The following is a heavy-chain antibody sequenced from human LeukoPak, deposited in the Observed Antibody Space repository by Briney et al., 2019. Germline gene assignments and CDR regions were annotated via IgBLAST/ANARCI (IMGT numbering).Heavy chain of an antibody. CDR1: GFTFSSYS. V-gene: IGHV3-21*06. Sequence: GGSLRLSCAASGFTFSSYSMNWVRQAPGKGLEWVSSISSSSSYIYYAVSVKGRFTISRDYAKNLLYLQMNSLRIEDTAVYYCARDHGIPGSGSYRFDYWGHGTLVTVSS. D-gene: IGHD3-10*01. CDR3: ARDHGIPGSGSYRFDY. J-gene: IGHJ4*01. CDR2: ISSSSSYI.